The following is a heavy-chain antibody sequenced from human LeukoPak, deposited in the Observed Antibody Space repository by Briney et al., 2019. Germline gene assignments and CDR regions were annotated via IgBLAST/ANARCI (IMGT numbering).Heavy chain of an antibody. V-gene: IGHV3-30-3*01. J-gene: IGHJ4*02. CDR1: GFTFSSYA. D-gene: IGHD6-13*01. Sequence: GGSLRLSCAASGFTFSSYAMHWVRQAPGKGLEWVAVISYDGSNKYYADSVKGRFTISRDNSKNTLYLQMNSLRAEDTAVYYCAREDDSSWYEGYFDYWGQGTLATVSS. CDR3: AREDDSSWYEGYFDY. CDR2: ISYDGSNK.